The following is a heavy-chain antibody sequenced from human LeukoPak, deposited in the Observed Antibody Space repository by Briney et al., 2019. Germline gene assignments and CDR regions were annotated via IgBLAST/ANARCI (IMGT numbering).Heavy chain of an antibody. D-gene: IGHD3-22*01. Sequence: PGGSLRLSCAASGFTFSSYWMHWVRQAPEKGLVWVSRINSDGSSTSYADSVKGRFTISRDNAKNTLYLQMNSLRAEDTAVYYCASHYYYDSSGNLDYWGQGTLVTVSS. V-gene: IGHV3-74*01. CDR3: ASHYYYDSSGNLDY. CDR1: GFTFSSYW. J-gene: IGHJ4*02. CDR2: INSDGSST.